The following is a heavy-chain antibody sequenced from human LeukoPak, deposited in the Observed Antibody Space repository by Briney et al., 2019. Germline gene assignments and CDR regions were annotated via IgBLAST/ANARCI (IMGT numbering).Heavy chain of an antibody. J-gene: IGHJ4*02. Sequence: GGSLRLSCTASGFTFSSYGMHWVRQAPGKGLEWVAVIWYDGSNKYYADSVKGRFTIYRDNSKNTLYLQMNSLRAEDTAVYYCAKESGGYYDSSVFDYWGQGTLVTVSS. CDR2: IWYDGSNK. CDR1: GFTFSSYG. V-gene: IGHV3-33*06. CDR3: AKESGGYYDSSVFDY. D-gene: IGHD3-22*01.